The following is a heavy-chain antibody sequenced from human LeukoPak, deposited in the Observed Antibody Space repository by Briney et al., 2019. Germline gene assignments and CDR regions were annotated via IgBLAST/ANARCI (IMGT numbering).Heavy chain of an antibody. D-gene: IGHD3-22*01. Sequence: PSETLSLTCTVSGGSITSHYWGCIRQAPGKGLEWIGFIYYSGRTKYNPSLQSRVTISLDTSEKKFSLKVTSVTAADTAVYYCTRLLDNDSSGDPDTFDMWGQGTLVTVSS. V-gene: IGHV4-59*08. CDR1: GGSITSHY. J-gene: IGHJ3*02. CDR3: TRLLDNDSSGDPDTFDM. CDR2: IYYSGRT.